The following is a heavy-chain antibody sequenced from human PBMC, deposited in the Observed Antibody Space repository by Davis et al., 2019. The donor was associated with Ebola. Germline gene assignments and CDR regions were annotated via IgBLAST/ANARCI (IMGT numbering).Heavy chain of an antibody. Sequence: GESLKISCAASGFTFSSYSMNWVRQAPGKGLEWVANIKQDGSDKQYVDSVKGRFTISRDNAKNSLYLQMNSLRAEDTAVYYCARETYYYDSSGYSGYFDYWGQGTLVTVSS. V-gene: IGHV3-7*01. CDR1: GFTFSSYS. CDR2: IKQDGSDK. J-gene: IGHJ4*02. D-gene: IGHD3-22*01. CDR3: ARETYYYDSSGYSGYFDY.